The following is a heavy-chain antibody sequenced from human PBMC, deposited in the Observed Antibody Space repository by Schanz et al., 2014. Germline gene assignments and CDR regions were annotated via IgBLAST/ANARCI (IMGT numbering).Heavy chain of an antibody. V-gene: IGHV3-7*04. J-gene: IGHJ4*02. D-gene: IGHD3-10*01. CDR1: GFTFSKYW. Sequence: EADLVESGGGLVQPGGSLRLSCGGSGFTFSKYWMSWVRQAPGKGLEWVANIKQDGSEKYYVDAVKGRFTISRDNAKNSMYLHMKSLRGEDTAVYYCARDNYYGSGSCAYWGQGTLVTVSS. CDR2: IKQDGSEK. CDR3: ARDNYYGSGSCAY.